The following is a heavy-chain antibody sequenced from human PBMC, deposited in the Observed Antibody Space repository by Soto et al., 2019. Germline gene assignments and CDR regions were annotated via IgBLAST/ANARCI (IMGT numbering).Heavy chain of an antibody. CDR1: GYIFINYG. J-gene: IGHJ1*01. D-gene: IGHD6-25*01. CDR3: ARGDRGDLPF. CDR2: ISAYDGNT. Sequence: ASVKVSYKASGYIFINYGITWVRQPPGQGLEWMGWISAYDGNTNYAQKFQGRVTMTTDTSTNTAHMELGSRKSDDTAVYYCARGDRGDLPFWGQGTLVTVSS. V-gene: IGHV1-18*01.